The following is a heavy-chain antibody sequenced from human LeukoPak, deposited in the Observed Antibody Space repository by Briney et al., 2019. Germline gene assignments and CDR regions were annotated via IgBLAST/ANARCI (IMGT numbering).Heavy chain of an antibody. J-gene: IGHJ4*02. CDR3: ARESELGLGSYLY. D-gene: IGHD3-10*01. CDR2: LNSNGDAK. Sequence: ASVKVSCKTSGFTLPNYYMHWVRQAPGQGLEWVGLLNSNGDAKEYAQRFQGRVSITRDTSTSTVYMDLSSLTSEDMAVYYCARESELGLGSYLYWGQGTLLTVSS. V-gene: IGHV1-46*01. CDR1: GFTLPNYY.